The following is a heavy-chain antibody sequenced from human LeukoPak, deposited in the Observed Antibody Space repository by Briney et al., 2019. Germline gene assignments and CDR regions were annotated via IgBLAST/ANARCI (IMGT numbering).Heavy chain of an antibody. V-gene: IGHV3-49*04. D-gene: IGHD1-26*01. CDR2: IRSKAYGGTT. CDR3: PRVRGDTNAFDI. J-gene: IGHJ3*02. Sequence: GGSLRLSCTASGFTFGDYAMSWVRQAPGKGLEWVGFIRSKAYGGTTEYAASVKGRFTISRDDSKSIAYLQMNSLKTKDTAVYYCPRVRGDTNAFDIWGQGTMVTVSS. CDR1: GFTFGDYA.